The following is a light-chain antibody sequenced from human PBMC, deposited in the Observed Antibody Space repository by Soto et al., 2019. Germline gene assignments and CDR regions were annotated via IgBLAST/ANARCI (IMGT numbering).Light chain of an antibody. J-gene: IGLJ1*01. CDR2: EGS. CDR1: SSDVGSYNL. Sequence: QSVLTQPASVSGSPGQSITISCTGTSSDVGSYNLVSWYQQHPGKAPKLMIYEGSKRPSGVSNRFSGSKSGNTASLTISGLQSEDEAYYYCAAWDDCLNGRYVFGTGTKVTVL. V-gene: IGLV2-23*01. CDR3: AAWDDCLNGRYV.